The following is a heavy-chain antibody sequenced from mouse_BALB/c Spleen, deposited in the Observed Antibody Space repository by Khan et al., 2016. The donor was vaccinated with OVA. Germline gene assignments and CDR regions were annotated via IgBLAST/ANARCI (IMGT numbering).Heavy chain of an antibody. V-gene: IGHV2-9*02. D-gene: IGHD2-1*01. CDR3: ACIFYGKRYYAMDY. CDR1: GFSLTNYG. Sequence: QVQLKQSGPGLVAPSQSLSITCTVSGFSLTNYGVNWVRQPPGKGLEWLGVIWAGGSTNYNSALMSRLSISTDKSKTQVFLRMNSLQTDDTAVYYCACIFYGKRYYAMDYWGQGTSVTVSS. J-gene: IGHJ4*01. CDR2: IWAGGST.